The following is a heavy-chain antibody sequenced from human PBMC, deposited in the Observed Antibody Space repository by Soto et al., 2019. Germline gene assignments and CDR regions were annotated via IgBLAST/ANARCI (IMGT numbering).Heavy chain of an antibody. V-gene: IGHV3-7*03. CDR3: TTEEWYYFPS. Sequence: GVLRLSCAPSGFTFSVQWLSWVRQAPGKGLEWVATINQDVSERYYVDSVNGRFSISRDNAKNSLYLQMNSLSADDTAVYYCTTEEWYYFPSWGQGTLVGVYS. CDR1: GFTFSVQW. J-gene: IGHJ4*02. CDR2: INQDVSER. D-gene: IGHD3-3*01.